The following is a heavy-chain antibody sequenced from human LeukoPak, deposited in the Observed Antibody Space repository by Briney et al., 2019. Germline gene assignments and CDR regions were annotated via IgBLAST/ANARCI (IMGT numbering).Heavy chain of an antibody. Sequence: GGSLRLSCAASGLTFSSYAMSWVRQAPGKGLEWVSTVTGSGGDTYYPDSVKGRFTISRDNSKNTLYLQMNSLRAEDTAVYYCAKAGDAGATIAPRIFDSWGQGTLVTVSS. J-gene: IGHJ4*02. CDR1: GLTFSSYA. CDR2: VTGSGGDT. V-gene: IGHV3-23*01. D-gene: IGHD1-1*01. CDR3: AKAGDAGATIAPRIFDS.